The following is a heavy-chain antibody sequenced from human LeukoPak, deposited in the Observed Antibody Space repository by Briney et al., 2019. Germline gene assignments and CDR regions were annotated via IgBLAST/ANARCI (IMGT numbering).Heavy chain of an antibody. CDR2: IRSKAYGGTT. J-gene: IGHJ4*02. CDR3: TRDPNSGGNDY. V-gene: IGHV3-49*04. D-gene: IGHD2-15*01. Sequence: GSLRLSCTASGFTFGDYAMSWVRQAPGKGLEGVGFIRSKAYGGTTEYAASVKGRFTISRDDSKSIAYLQMNSLKTEDTAVYYCTRDPNSGGNDYWGQGTLVTVSS. CDR1: GFTFGDYA.